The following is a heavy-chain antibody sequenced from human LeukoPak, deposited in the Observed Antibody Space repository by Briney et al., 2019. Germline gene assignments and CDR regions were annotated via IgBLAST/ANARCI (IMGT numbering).Heavy chain of an antibody. CDR1: GYTFSINA. D-gene: IGHD3-22*01. V-gene: IGHV7-4-1*02. CDR3: ARGYDSSGYFSD. J-gene: IGHJ4*02. CDR2: IDTNTGNP. Sequence: ASVTVSCKASGYTFSINAINWVRQAPGQGLEWMGWIDTNTGNPTYAQGFTGQFVFSLDTSVSTAYLQISSLKAEDTAEYFCARGYDSSGYFSDWGQGTLVTVSS.